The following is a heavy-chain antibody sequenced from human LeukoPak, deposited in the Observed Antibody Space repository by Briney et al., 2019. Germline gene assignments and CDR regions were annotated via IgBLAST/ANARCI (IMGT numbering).Heavy chain of an antibody. V-gene: IGHV1-3*01. CDR3: ARGLGYCSGGSCSNSILYFDY. CDR2: INAGNGNA. CDR1: GYTFTGYY. Sequence: ASVKVSCKASGYTFTGYYMHWVRQAPGQRLEWMGWINAGNGNAKYSQKFQGRVTITRDTSASTAYMELSSLRSEDTAVYYCARGLGYCSGGSCSNSILYFDYWGQGTLVTVSS. D-gene: IGHD2-15*01. J-gene: IGHJ4*02.